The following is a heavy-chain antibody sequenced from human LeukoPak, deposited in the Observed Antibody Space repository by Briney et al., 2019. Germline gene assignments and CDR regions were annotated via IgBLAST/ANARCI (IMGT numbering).Heavy chain of an antibody. D-gene: IGHD6-13*01. CDR3: ARAGQQQLAKSDFDY. CDR2: ISSSSSTI. V-gene: IGHV3-48*01. Sequence: GGSLRLSCAASGFTFSSYSMNWVRQAPGKGLEWVSYISSSSSTIYYADSVKGRFTISRDNAKNSLYLQMNSLRAEDTAVYYCARAGQQQLAKSDFDYWGQGTLVTVSP. J-gene: IGHJ4*02. CDR1: GFTFSSYS.